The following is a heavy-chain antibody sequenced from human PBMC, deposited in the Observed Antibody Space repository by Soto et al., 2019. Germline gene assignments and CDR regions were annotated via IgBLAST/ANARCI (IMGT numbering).Heavy chain of an antibody. V-gene: IGHV4-28*01. Sequence: SETLSLTCAVSGYSISSSNWWGWIRQPPGKGLEWIGYIYYSGTTYYNPSLKSRVTMSVDTSKNQFSLKLTSVTAVDTAVYYCATTKQWLSFDSWGPGTLVTVSS. CDR3: ATTKQWLSFDS. CDR1: GYSISSSNW. J-gene: IGHJ4*02. D-gene: IGHD3-22*01. CDR2: IYYSGTT.